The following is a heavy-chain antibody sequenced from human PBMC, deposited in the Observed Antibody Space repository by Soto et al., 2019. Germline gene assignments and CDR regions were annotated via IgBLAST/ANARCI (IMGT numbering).Heavy chain of an antibody. D-gene: IGHD4-17*01. CDR3: ARGPDDSDVPRWDH. V-gene: IGHV1-46*02. CDR2: INLRGGTT. Sequence: QVQLVQSGPEVRKPGASVRLSCATSGYNFNQYYIHWVRQAPGQGLEWMGIINLRGGTTEYAHKFRGSVTVNGDTSTRTAYMELRSLRSEDTAVYFCARGPDDSDVPRWDHWGQGTLITVSS. J-gene: IGHJ4*02. CDR1: GYNFNQYY.